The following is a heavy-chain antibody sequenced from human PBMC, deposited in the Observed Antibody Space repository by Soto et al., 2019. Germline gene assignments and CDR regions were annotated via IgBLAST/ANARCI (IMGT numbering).Heavy chain of an antibody. CDR3: ARVGQQMDFDH. V-gene: IGHV1-69*01. Sequence: QVQLVQSGAEVKKPGSSVKVSCKASGGTFSGYAISWVRQAPGQRLEWMGAFIPFLGSPNYAQKFQGRLTITADDSTSTGYMELNSLTSDDTAVYYCARVGQQMDFDHWGQGTLVTVSS. J-gene: IGHJ4*02. CDR1: GGTFSGYA. CDR2: FIPFLGSP. D-gene: IGHD6-13*01.